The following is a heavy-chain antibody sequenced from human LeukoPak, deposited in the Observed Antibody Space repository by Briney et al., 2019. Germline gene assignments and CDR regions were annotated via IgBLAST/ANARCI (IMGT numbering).Heavy chain of an antibody. CDR2: INSGSTYM. CDR3: ARVEATTGRNYHYYYMDV. Sequence: GGSLRLSCGASGFYFSSYSMNWVRQAPGKGLEWVSSINSGSTYMYYVDSVKGRFTISRDNAKNSLHLQMDSLRAEDTAVYFCARVEATTGRNYHYYYMDVWGKGTTVTVSS. CDR1: GFYFSSYS. J-gene: IGHJ6*03. V-gene: IGHV3-21*01. D-gene: IGHD1-1*01.